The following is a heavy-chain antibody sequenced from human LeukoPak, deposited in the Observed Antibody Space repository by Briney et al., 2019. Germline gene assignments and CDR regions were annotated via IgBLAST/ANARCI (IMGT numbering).Heavy chain of an antibody. V-gene: IGHV3-7*01. CDR3: ARDYYDFWSGSLYYFDY. D-gene: IGHD3-3*01. CDR1: GFTFSSYW. Sequence: GGSLRLSCAASGFTFSSYWMSWVRQAPGKGLEWVANIKQDGSEKYYVDSVKGRFTIPRDNAKNSLYLQMNSLRAEDTAVYYCARDYYDFWSGSLYYFDYWGQGTLVTVSS. CDR2: IKQDGSEK. J-gene: IGHJ4*02.